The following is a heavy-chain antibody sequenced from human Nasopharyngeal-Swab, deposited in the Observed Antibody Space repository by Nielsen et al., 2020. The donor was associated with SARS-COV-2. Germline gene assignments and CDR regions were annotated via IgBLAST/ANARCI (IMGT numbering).Heavy chain of an antibody. CDR3: ARGPGSSWPHYFDF. D-gene: IGHD6-13*01. Sequence: WVRQAPGQGLEWMGWINPNSGGTNYAQKFQGRVTMTRDTSITTAYMDLSRLRSDDTAVYYCARGPGSSWPHYFDFWGQGTLVTVSS. J-gene: IGHJ4*02. CDR2: INPNSGGT. V-gene: IGHV1-2*02.